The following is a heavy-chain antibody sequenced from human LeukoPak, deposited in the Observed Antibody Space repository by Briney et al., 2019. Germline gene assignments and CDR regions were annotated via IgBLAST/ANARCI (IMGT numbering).Heavy chain of an antibody. CDR1: GGSISSSNYY. CDR2: IYYSGST. Sequence: PSETLSLTCNVSGGSISSSNYYWGWIRQPPGKGLEWIGNIYYSGSTYYNPSLKSRVTISVDTAKNQFSLKLSSVTAADTAVYHCARHKSSGWGGDYYYYMDVWGKGTTVTISS. V-gene: IGHV4-39*01. CDR3: ARHKSSGWGGDYYYYMDV. D-gene: IGHD6-19*01. J-gene: IGHJ6*03.